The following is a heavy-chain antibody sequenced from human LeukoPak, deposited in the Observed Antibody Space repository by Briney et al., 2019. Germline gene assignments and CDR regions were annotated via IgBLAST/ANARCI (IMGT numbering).Heavy chain of an antibody. D-gene: IGHD2-8*01. Sequence: PGGSLRLSCTASGFTFGDYAMSWFRQAPGKGLEWVGFIRSKAYGGTTDYAASVNGRFSISMSDSKSIAYLQMNSLKIEDTAVYLRTYRPVRMVLATGDWGQGTLVTVSS. CDR3: TYRPVRMVLATGD. CDR2: IRSKAYGGTT. V-gene: IGHV3-49*03. CDR1: GFTFGDYA. J-gene: IGHJ4*02.